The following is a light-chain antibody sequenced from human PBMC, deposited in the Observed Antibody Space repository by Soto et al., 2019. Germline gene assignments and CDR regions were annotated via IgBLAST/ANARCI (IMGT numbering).Light chain of an antibody. CDR2: DVW. CDR3: SSYTADMTYV. J-gene: IGLJ1*01. Sequence: QSVLTQPASVSGSPGQSITIYCIGTGSDIGGYNYVSWYQQHPGKAPTLMIYDVWARPLGVSHRFSGSKSGNTASLTISGLQGDDGADYYCSSYTADMTYVFGPGTKVTVL. V-gene: IGLV2-14*03. CDR1: GSDIGGYNY.